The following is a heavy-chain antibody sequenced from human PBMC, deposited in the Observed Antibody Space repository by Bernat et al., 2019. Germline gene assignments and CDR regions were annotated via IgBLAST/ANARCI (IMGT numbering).Heavy chain of an antibody. V-gene: IGHV1-69*01. CDR2: IIPIFGTA. J-gene: IGHJ6*03. CDR1: GGTFSSYA. Sequence: QVQLVQSGAEVKKPGSSVKVSCKASGGTFSSYAISWVRQAPGQGLEWMGGIIPIFGTANYAQKFQGRVTITADESTSTAYMELSSLRSEDTAVYYCASDTLAAAGTNYYYYDMDVWGKGTTVTVSS. D-gene: IGHD6-13*01. CDR3: ASDTLAAAGTNYYYYDMDV.